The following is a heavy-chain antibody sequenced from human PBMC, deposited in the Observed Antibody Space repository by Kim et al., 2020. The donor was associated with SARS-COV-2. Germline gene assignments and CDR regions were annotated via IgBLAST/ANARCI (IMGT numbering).Heavy chain of an antibody. CDR2: ISETGRST. D-gene: IGHD1-26*01. V-gene: IGHV3-23*01. Sequence: GGSLRLSCAASGFTFSNYAMSWVRQAPGKGLEWVSAISETGRSTYYADSVRARFTISRDNAKNMLYMQMNSLRAEDTAGYYCARESRGAGEGDTFDYWGQGTPVTVSS. CDR3: ARESRGAGEGDTFDY. J-gene: IGHJ4*02. CDR1: GFTFSNYA.